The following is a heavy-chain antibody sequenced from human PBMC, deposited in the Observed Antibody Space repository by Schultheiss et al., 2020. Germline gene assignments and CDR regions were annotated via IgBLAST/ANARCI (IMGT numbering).Heavy chain of an antibody. D-gene: IGHD3-16*01. CDR2: ISWNSGSI. Sequence: SLRLSCAASGFTFDDYAMHWVRQAPGKGLEWVSGISWNSGSIGYADSVKGRFTISRDNAKNSLYLQMNSLRAEDTALYYCAKGQRRIMITFGGVITTYDYWGQGTLVTVSS. V-gene: IGHV3-9*01. CDR3: AKGQRRIMITFGGVITTYDY. CDR1: GFTFDDYA. J-gene: IGHJ4*02.